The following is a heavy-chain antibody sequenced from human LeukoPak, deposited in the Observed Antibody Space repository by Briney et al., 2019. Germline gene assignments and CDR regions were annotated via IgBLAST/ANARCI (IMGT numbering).Heavy chain of an antibody. CDR3: AKPDSSGYYYRPYYFDY. D-gene: IGHD3-22*01. Sequence: GGSLRLSCAASGFTFSSYAMSWVRQAPGKGLEWVSAISGSGGSTYYADSVEGRFTISRDNSKNTLYLQMNSLRAEDTAVYYCAKPDSSGYYYRPYYFDYWGQGTLVTVSS. CDR2: ISGSGGST. V-gene: IGHV3-23*01. CDR1: GFTFSSYA. J-gene: IGHJ4*02.